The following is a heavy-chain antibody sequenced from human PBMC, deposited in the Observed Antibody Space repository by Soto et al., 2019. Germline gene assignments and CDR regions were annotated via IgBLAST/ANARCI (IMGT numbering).Heavy chain of an antibody. V-gene: IGHV4-4*02. CDR2: IYHSGST. CDR3: ARDCSGGSCYSQGAFDY. D-gene: IGHD2-15*01. CDR1: GGSISSSNW. Sequence: SETLSLTCAVSGGSISSSNWWSWVRQPPGKGLEWIGEIYHSGSTNYNPSLKSRVTISVDKSKNQFSLKLSSVTAADTAVYYCARDCSGGSCYSQGAFDYWGQGTLVTVSS. J-gene: IGHJ4*02.